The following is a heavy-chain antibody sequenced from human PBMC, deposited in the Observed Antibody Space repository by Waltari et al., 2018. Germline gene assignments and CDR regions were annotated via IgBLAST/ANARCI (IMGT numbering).Heavy chain of an antibody. J-gene: IGHJ5*02. CDR1: GHTFTDYY. Sequence: QVQLVQSGAEVNKHGASVKVSCKASGHTFTDYYMHWVRQAPGQGLEWMGWINFNSGGTNYAQKFQGRVTMTRDTSISTAYMELSRLRSDDTAVYYCARGFCTSTSCSSFDPWGQGTLVTVSS. V-gene: IGHV1-2*02. D-gene: IGHD2-2*01. CDR3: ARGFCTSTSCSSFDP. CDR2: INFNSGGT.